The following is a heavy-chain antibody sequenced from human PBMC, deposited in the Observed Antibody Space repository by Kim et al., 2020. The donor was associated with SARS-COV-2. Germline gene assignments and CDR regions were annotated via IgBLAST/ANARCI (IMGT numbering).Heavy chain of an antibody. CDR2: IYYSGST. V-gene: IGHV4-59*01. Sequence: SETLSLTCTVSGGSISSYYWSWIRQPPGKGLEWIGYIYYSGSTNYNPSLKSRVTISVDTSKNQFSLKLSSVTAADTAVYYCARDLGYCSGGSCYPDDHFDPWGQGTLVTVSS. D-gene: IGHD2-15*01. CDR1: GGSISSYY. J-gene: IGHJ5*02. CDR3: ARDLGYCSGGSCYPDDHFDP.